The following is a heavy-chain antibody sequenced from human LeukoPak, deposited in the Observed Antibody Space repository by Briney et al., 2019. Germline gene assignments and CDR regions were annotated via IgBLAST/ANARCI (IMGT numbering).Heavy chain of an antibody. V-gene: IGHV3-30-3*01. Sequence: GGSLRLSCAASGFTFSSYAMHWVRQAPGKGLEWVALISYDGSSNFYADSVKGRFTISRDSSKNTLYLQMNSLRAEDTAVYYCAREFGSSSLPFDYWGQGTLVTVSS. D-gene: IGHD6-6*01. CDR2: ISYDGSSN. CDR1: GFTFSSYA. CDR3: AREFGSSSLPFDY. J-gene: IGHJ4*02.